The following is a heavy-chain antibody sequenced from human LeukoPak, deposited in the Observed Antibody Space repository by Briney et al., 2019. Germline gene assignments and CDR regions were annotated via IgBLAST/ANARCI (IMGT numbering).Heavy chain of an antibody. D-gene: IGHD1-14*01. Sequence: SETLSLTCTVSGGSISSSSYYWSWIRQPPGKGLERLGSIFHSGSTYYGPSFKSRVTISADTSKNQFSLRLPSVTAADTAVYYCAGWSSGSSAYDIWGHGTMVTVSS. CDR1: GGSISSSSYY. CDR3: AGWSSGSSAYDI. V-gene: IGHV4-39*01. CDR2: IFHSGST. J-gene: IGHJ3*02.